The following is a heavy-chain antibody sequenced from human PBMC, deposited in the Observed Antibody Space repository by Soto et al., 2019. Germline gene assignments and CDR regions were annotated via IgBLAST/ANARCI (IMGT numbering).Heavy chain of an antibody. CDR2: IWYDGSNK. CDR1: GFTFSSYG. D-gene: IGHD3-22*01. CDR3: ARTLYDSSGYHHFQH. J-gene: IGHJ1*01. V-gene: IGHV3-33*01. Sequence: PGGSLRLSCAASGFTFSSYGMHWVRQAPGKGLEWVAVIWYDGSNKYYADSVKGRFTISRDNSKNTLYLRMNSLRAEDTAVYYCARTLYDSSGYHHFQHWGQGTLVTVSS.